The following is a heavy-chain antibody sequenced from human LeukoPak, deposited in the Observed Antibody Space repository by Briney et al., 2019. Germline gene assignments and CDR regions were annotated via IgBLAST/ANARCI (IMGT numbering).Heavy chain of an antibody. D-gene: IGHD3-16*02. Sequence: ASVKVSCKASGYTFTSYATHWVRQAPGQRLEWMGWINAGNGNTKYSQKFQGRVTITRDTSASTAYMELSSLRSEDTAVYYCARIHSLSYYYGMDVWGKGTTDTVSS. CDR3: ARIHSLSYYYGMDV. J-gene: IGHJ6*04. V-gene: IGHV1-3*01. CDR1: GYTFTSYA. CDR2: INAGNGNT.